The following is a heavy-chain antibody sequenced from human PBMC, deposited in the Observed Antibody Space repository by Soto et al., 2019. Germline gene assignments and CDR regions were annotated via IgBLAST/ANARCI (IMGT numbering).Heavy chain of an antibody. CDR3: ARDTISCSGGSCYSEGQFGWFDP. CDR1: GFTFSSYA. CDR2: ISYDGSNK. D-gene: IGHD2-15*01. J-gene: IGHJ5*02. Sequence: PGGSLRLSCAASGFTFSSYAMHWVRQAPGKGLEWVAVISYDGSNKYYADSVKGRFTISRDNSKNTLYLQMNSLRAEDTAVYYCARDTISCSGGSCYSEGQFGWFDPWGPGTLVTVSS. V-gene: IGHV3-30-3*01.